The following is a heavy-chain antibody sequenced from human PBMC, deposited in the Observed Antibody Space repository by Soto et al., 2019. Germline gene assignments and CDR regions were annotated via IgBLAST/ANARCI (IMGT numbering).Heavy chain of an antibody. CDR3: AYLPCSGGSCYWFSFSGMDV. V-gene: IGHV2-5*02. J-gene: IGHJ6*02. Sequence: QITLKESGPTLEKPTQTLTLSCTFYGFSLSTSGVGVAWIRQPPGKALEWLALIYWDDDKRYRPSLESRLTITKDTSKNQVVLTMTNMDSVDTATYYCAYLPCSGGSCYWFSFSGMDVWGQGTTVTVSS. D-gene: IGHD2-15*01. CDR1: GFSLSTSGVG. CDR2: IYWDDDK.